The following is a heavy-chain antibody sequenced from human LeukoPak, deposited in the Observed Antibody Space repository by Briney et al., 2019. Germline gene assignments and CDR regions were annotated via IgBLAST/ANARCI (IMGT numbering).Heavy chain of an antibody. CDR2: ISGSGDDT. CDR3: AKKEAMIRGVPYYYDF. Sequence: GGSLRLSCAASGFTVSSNYMSWVRQAPGQGLEWVSAISGSGDDTYYADSVKGRFTISRDNSKNTLYLQMNSLRAEDTAVYYCAKKEAMIRGVPYYYDFWGQGTLVTVSS. J-gene: IGHJ4*02. V-gene: IGHV3-23*01. CDR1: GFTVSSNY. D-gene: IGHD3-10*01.